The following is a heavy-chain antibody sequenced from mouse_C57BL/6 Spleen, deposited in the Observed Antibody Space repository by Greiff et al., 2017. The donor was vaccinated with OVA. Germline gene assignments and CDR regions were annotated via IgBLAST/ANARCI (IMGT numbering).Heavy chain of an antibody. J-gene: IGHJ2*01. CDR2: ISDGGSYT. CDR1: GFTISSYA. CDR3: ARPYFDY. V-gene: IGHV5-4*03. Sequence: EVKLMESGGGLVKPGGSLKLSCAASGFTISSYAMSWVRQTPEKRLEWVATISDGGSYTYYPDNVKGRFTISRDNAKNNLYLQMSHLKSEDTAMYYCARPYFDYWGQGTTLTVSS.